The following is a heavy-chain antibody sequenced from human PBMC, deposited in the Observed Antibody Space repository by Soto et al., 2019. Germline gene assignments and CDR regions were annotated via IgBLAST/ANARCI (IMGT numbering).Heavy chain of an antibody. J-gene: IGHJ4*02. CDR2: FRNSGIT. D-gene: IGHD4-4*01. CDR1: GDSITSSH. CDR3: ARSGAVNTGLFDL. V-gene: IGHV4-59*01. Sequence: SETLSLTCSVSGDSITSSHWSWIRQPPGRPLGWVACFRNSGITNYNPSLNSRVSISVDTSKNHFSLRLNSVTDADAAVYYCARSGAVNTGLFDLWGQGTLVTVSS.